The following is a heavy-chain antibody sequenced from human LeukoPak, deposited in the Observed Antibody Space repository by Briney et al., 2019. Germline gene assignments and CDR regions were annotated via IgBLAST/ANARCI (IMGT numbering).Heavy chain of an antibody. V-gene: IGHV1-69*04. CDR1: AGTFSSYA. D-gene: IGHD3-22*01. CDR3: ANYYYDSSGYLIDY. J-gene: IGHJ4*02. CDR2: IIPILGIA. Sequence: ASVKVSCKASAGTFSSYAISWVRQAPGQGLEWMGRIIPILGIANYAQKFQGRVTITADKSTSTAYMELSSLRSEDTAVYYCANYYYDSSGYLIDYWGQGTLVTVSS.